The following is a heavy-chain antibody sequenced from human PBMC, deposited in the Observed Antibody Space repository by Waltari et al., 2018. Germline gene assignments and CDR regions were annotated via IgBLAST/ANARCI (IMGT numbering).Heavy chain of an antibody. CDR2: IYYSGAT. Sequence: QVQLQESGPGLVKPSETLSLTCTVSGGFISSGSYYWSWVRQPAGEGLEWIGRIYYSGATNYNPSLKSRVTMSVDTSKNQFPLKLSAVTDADTAVYYCVRDVAEYSGGWYGWIDPWGQGILVTVSS. D-gene: IGHD6-19*01. CDR3: VRDVAEYSGGWYGWIDP. J-gene: IGHJ5*02. CDR1: GGFISSGSYY. V-gene: IGHV4-61*02.